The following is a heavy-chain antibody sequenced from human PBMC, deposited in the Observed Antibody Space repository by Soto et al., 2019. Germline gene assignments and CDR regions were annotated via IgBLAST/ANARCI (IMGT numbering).Heavy chain of an antibody. V-gene: IGHV3-23*01. J-gene: IGHJ4*02. D-gene: IGHD3-10*01. Sequence: EVQLLESGGGLVQPGGSLRLSCAASGFTFASNAMSWVRQAPGKGLEWVSVISGSGGSTYYADSVKGRFTISRDNSKNTLYLQMNSLRAEDTAIYYCANHHFSVVREIIAWFWGRGTLVTVSS. CDR1: GFTFASNA. CDR2: ISGSGGST. CDR3: ANHHFSVVREIIAWF.